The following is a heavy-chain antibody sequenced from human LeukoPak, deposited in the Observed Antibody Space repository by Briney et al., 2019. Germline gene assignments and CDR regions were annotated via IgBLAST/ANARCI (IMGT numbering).Heavy chain of an antibody. J-gene: IGHJ5*02. CDR3: ARAPYNSGSRNWFDP. CDR1: GFTLSSHA. D-gene: IGHD3-10*01. CDR2: VVHSGGDT. Sequence: PGGSLRLFCAASGFTLSSHAVRCVRRATGGGVEGVSSVVHSGGDTYYADSVKGRFAISRDNFKNTLYLQMNSLRAEDTAVYYCARAPYNSGSRNWFDPWGQGTLVTVSS. V-gene: IGHV3-23*01.